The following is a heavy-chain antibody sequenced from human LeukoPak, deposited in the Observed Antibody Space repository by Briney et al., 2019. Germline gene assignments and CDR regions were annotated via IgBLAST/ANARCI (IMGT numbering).Heavy chain of an antibody. V-gene: IGHV3-15*01. D-gene: IGHD5-12*01. CDR1: GFTFSNAW. J-gene: IGHJ4*02. CDR3: TTDDIVAY. CDR2: IKSKTDRGAT. Sequence: GGSLRLSCAVSGFTFSNAWMNWVRQAPGKGLEWVGRIKSKTDRGATDYAAPVKGRFTISRDDSKNTLYLQMNSLKTEDTAGYYCTTDDIVAYWGQGSLVTVSS.